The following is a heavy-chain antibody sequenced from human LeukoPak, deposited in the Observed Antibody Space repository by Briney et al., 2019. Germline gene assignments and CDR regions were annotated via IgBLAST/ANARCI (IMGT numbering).Heavy chain of an antibody. CDR1: GGSISSYY. V-gene: IGHV4-59*08. Sequence: SETLSLTCTVSGGSISSYYWSWIRQPPGKGLEWIAYIYYSGSTNYNPSLKSRVTISVDTSKNQLPVKLSSVTAADTAVYYCARHYYSYGPIDYWGQGTLVTVSS. CDR2: IYYSGST. D-gene: IGHD5-18*01. J-gene: IGHJ4*02. CDR3: ARHYYSYGPIDY.